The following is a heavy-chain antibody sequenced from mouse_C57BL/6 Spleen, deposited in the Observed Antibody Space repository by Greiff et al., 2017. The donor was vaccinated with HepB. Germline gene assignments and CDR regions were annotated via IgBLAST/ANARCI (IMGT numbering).Heavy chain of an antibody. J-gene: IGHJ3*01. D-gene: IGHD3-2*02. CDR1: GFTFSSYA. Sequence: EVKLMESGGGLVKPGGSLKLSCAASGFTFSSYAMSWVRQTPEKRLEWVANISDGGSYTYYPDNVKGRFTISRDNAKNNLYLQMSHLKSEDTAMYYCARGGQLRAWFAYWGQGTLVTVSA. CDR2: ISDGGSYT. CDR3: ARGGQLRAWFAY. V-gene: IGHV5-4*03.